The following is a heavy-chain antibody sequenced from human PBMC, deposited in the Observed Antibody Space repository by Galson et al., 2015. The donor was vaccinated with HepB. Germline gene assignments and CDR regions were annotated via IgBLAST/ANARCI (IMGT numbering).Heavy chain of an antibody. D-gene: IGHD1-1*01. V-gene: IGHV3-64D*06. CDR3: VQTTTGITSEFDY. CDR1: EFIFSRPG. Sequence: SLRLSCAAYEFIFSRPGMYWVRQAPGKGLEYVSAINDNGGTTYYDDSVTGRFTTARDNSKNTLYLHMNTLRPEDTAVYYCVQTTTGITSEFDYSVQGALVAVFS. CDR2: INDNGGTT. J-gene: IGHJ4*02.